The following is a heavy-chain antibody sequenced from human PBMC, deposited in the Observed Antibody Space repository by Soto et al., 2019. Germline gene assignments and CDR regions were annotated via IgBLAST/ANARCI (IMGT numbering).Heavy chain of an antibody. V-gene: IGHV1-69*06. D-gene: IGHD3-10*01. CDR2: IIPIFGTA. CDR3: ARYGSGSYYNGPYYYYGMDV. J-gene: IGHJ6*02. Sequence: AASVKVSCKASGGTFSSYAISWVRQAPGQGLEWMGGIIPIFGTANYAQKFQGRVTITADKSTSTAYMELSSLRSEDTAVYYCARYGSGSYYNGPYYYYGMDVWGQGTTVTVS. CDR1: GGTFSSYA.